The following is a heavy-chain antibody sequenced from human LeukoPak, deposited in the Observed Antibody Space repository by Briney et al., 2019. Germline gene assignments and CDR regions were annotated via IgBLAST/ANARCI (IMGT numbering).Heavy chain of an antibody. J-gene: IGHJ4*02. CDR1: GYTFTSYG. CDR3: AGDKYYYYGSGSYDDTFDY. D-gene: IGHD3-10*01. CDR2: ISAYNGNT. V-gene: IGHV1-18*04. Sequence: ASVKVSCKASGYTFTSYGISWVRQAPGQGLEWMGWISAYNGNTNYAQKLQGRVTMTTDTSTSTAYMELRRLRSDDTAVYFCAGDKYYYYGSGSYDDTFDYWGQGTLVTVSS.